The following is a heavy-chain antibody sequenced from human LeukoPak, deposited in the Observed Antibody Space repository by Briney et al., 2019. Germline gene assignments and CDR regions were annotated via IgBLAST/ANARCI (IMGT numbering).Heavy chain of an antibody. J-gene: IGHJ4*02. CDR2: ISHDGKNI. V-gene: IGHV3-30*04. CDR3: ASSHPLHTPGIPDFY. D-gene: IGHD2-2*01. Sequence: PGGSLRLSCAASGFIFSAFVMHWVSQSPGKGLECLADISHDGKNIYYADSVKGRFTISRDNSKNTLYLQMNSLRPEDTSVYYCASSHPLHTPGIPDFYWGQGTLVTVSS. CDR1: GFIFSAFV.